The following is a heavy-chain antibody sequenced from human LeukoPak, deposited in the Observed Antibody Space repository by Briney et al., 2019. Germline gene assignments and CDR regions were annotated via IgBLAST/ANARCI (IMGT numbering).Heavy chain of an antibody. D-gene: IGHD4-17*01. J-gene: IGHJ3*02. CDR1: ADSFSSHY. Sequence: SETLSLTCAVSADSFSSHYWTWIRQSPGKGLEWIGYISYIGSTNYSPSLKSRVTISIDTSENQFSLKLRSVTAADTAVYYCARDLVTVTKGFDIWGQGTMVSVSS. CDR3: ARDLVTVTKGFDI. CDR2: ISYIGST. V-gene: IGHV4-59*11.